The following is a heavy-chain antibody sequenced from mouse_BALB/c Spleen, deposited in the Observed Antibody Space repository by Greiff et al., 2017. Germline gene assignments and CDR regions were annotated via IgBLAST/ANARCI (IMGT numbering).Heavy chain of an antibody. CDR1: GFTFSDYY. J-gene: IGHJ3*01. V-gene: IGHV5-4*02. CDR3: ARDAYDEEGFAY. Sequence: EVKVVESGGGLVKPGGSLKLSCAASGFTFSDYYMYWVRQTPEKRLEWVATISDGGSYTYYPDSVKGRFTISRDNAKNNLYLQMSSLKSEDTAMYYCARDAYDEEGFAYWGQGTLVTVSA. D-gene: IGHD2-14*01. CDR2: ISDGGSYT.